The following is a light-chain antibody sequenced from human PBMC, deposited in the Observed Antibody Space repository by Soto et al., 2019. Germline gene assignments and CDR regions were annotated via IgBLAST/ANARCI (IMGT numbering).Light chain of an antibody. Sequence: DVQRIQSPATLIATIEDRVTITCRASQSISSWLAWYQQKPGKAPKLLIYEASSLESGVPSRFSGSGSGTEFTLTISSLQPDDLAAYSCQPHNSYSWTFRLWAKVDI. CDR1: QSISSW. CDR3: QPHNSYSWT. V-gene: IGKV1-5*03. J-gene: IGKJ1*01. CDR2: EAS.